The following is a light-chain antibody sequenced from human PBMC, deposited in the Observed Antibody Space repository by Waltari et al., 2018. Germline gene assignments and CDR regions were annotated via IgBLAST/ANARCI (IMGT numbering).Light chain of an antibody. J-gene: IGKJ2*01. Sequence: DIQLTQSPSSLSASIGDRVTITCRTSHSVSRYLQWYQQKPGKAPKLLIYAASSLQSGVPSRFSGSGSGTDFTLTISSLQPEDFATYYCQQSYTTPRTFGQGTKLDLK. CDR1: HSVSRY. CDR3: QQSYTTPRT. CDR2: AAS. V-gene: IGKV1-39*01.